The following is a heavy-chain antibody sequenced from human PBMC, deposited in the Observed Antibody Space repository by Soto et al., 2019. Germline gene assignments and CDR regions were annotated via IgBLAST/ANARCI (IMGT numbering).Heavy chain of an antibody. CDR1: GGSFSNYY. J-gene: IGHJ6*02. Sequence: PSETLSLTCAIYGGSFSNYYWNWIRQPPGKGLEWMGKINHNGSTNYSPSLTSRRTISVDTCKKQFSLKLISVTAADTAVYFCRRGRGYSNAWGSYYSGMDVWGQGTTVTVSS. D-gene: IGHD6-19*01. V-gene: IGHV4-34*01. CDR2: INHNGST. CDR3: RRGRGYSNAWGSYYSGMDV.